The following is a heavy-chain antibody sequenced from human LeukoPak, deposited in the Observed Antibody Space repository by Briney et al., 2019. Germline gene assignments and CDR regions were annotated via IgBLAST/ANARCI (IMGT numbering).Heavy chain of an antibody. J-gene: IGHJ4*02. V-gene: IGHV1-8*01. D-gene: IGHD3-22*01. CDR2: MNPNSGNT. Sequence: ASVKVSCKASGYTFTSYDINWVRQATGQGLEWMGWMNPNSGNTGYAQKFQGRVTMTRNTSISTAYMELSSLRSEDTAVYYCARGPSTYYYDSSGLKGPDHWGQGTLVTVSS. CDR3: ARGPSTYYYDSSGLKGPDH. CDR1: GYTFTSYD.